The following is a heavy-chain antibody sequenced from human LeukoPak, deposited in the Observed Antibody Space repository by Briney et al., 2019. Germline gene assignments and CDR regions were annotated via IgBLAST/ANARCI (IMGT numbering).Heavy chain of an antibody. CDR1: GGSISSYY. Sequence: SETLSLTCTVSGGSISSYYWSWIRQPPGKGLEWIGYIYYSGSTNYNPSLKSRVIISVDTSKNQFSLKLSSVTAADTAVYYCARANYYDSSGYYYWGQGTLVTVSS. CDR2: IYYSGST. D-gene: IGHD3-22*01. J-gene: IGHJ4*02. CDR3: ARANYYDSSGYYY. V-gene: IGHV4-59*01.